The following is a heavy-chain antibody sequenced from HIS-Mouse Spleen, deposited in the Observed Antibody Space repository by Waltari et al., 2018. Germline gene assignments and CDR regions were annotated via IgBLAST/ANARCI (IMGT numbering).Heavy chain of an antibody. Sequence: QLQLQESGPGLVKPSETLSLTCPVSGGSISSSSYYWVWIRQPPGKGLEWIGSIYYSGSNYYNPSLKSRVTISVDTSKNQFSLKLSSVTAADTAVYYCARDRELYFDYWGQGTLVTVSS. CDR1: GGSISSSSYY. CDR3: ARDRELYFDY. CDR2: IYYSGSN. V-gene: IGHV4-39*07. D-gene: IGHD1-26*01. J-gene: IGHJ4*02.